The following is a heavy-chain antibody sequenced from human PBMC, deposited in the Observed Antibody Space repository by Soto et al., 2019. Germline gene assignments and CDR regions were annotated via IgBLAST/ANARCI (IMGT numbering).Heavy chain of an antibody. CDR2: INHSGTI. D-gene: IGHD6-19*01. V-gene: IGHV4-34*01. J-gene: IGHJ6*02. Sequence: QVQLQQWGAGLLRPSETLSLTCVVNGGSISNYYWSWIRQSPGKGLEWIGEINHSGTINYNPSLKRRLTISVETSRKQYSLKLSSVTAADTAVYYCARGGGGRSGSHSYYGIDDWGQGTTVSVSS. CDR1: GGSISNYY. CDR3: ARGGGGRSGSHSYYGIDD.